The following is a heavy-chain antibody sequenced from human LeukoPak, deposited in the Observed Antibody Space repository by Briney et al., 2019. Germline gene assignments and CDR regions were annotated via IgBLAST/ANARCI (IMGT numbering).Heavy chain of an antibody. D-gene: IGHD6-19*01. J-gene: IGHJ4*02. CDR1: GFTFSTFA. V-gene: IGHV3-30-3*01. Sequence: PGGSLRLSCAASGFTFSTFAMHWVRQAPGKGLEWVAVISYDGSNQYYADSVKGRFTMSRDNSKNTLYLQMNSLRAEDTAVYYCATRIAVAGGFDYWGQGTLVTVSS. CDR2: ISYDGSNQ. CDR3: ATRIAVAGGFDY.